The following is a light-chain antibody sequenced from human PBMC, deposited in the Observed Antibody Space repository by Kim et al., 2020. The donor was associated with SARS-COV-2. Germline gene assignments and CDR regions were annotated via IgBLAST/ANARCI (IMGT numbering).Light chain of an antibody. J-gene: IGLJ3*02. CDR1: KTNIASNA. CDR2: NTN. Sequence: RKDTISCSGRKTNIASNAVNWYQQGPETGPKLLIFNTNPRPSGVPDRFSGSKSGTSASLAITGLQSEDEAEYYCASWDDDIDGGVFGGGTKVTVL. CDR3: ASWDDDIDGGV. V-gene: IGLV1-44*01.